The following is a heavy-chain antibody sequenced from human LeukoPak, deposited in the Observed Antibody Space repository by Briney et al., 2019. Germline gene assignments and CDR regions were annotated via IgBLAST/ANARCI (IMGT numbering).Heavy chain of an antibody. V-gene: IGHV4-59*08. CDR2: ISDSGST. Sequence: ASETLSLTCTVSGASISSYYWSWIRQPPGQGLDWIGYISDSGSTNYNPPLESRVTMSVDTSKNQFSLKLTSVTAADTAVYFCARHYHGDPFDYWGQGALVTVSS. CDR1: GASISSYY. J-gene: IGHJ4*02. D-gene: IGHD4-17*01. CDR3: ARHYHGDPFDY.